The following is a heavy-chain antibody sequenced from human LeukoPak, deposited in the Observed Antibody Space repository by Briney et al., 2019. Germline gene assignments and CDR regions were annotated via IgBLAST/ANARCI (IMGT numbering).Heavy chain of an antibody. CDR1: GFIFSSYG. V-gene: IGHV3-30*18. Sequence: GRSLRLSCVVSGFIFSSYGMHWVRQAPGKGLEWVAVISFDGTNQYYADSVKGQFTISRDNSENTLYLEMNSLRIEDTAVYYCAKDRGTSWYGEDYWGQGTLVTVSS. CDR3: AKDRGTSWYGEDY. D-gene: IGHD6-13*01. J-gene: IGHJ4*02. CDR2: ISFDGTNQ.